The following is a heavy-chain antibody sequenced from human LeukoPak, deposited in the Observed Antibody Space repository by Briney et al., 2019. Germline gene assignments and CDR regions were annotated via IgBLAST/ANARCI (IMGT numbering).Heavy chain of an antibody. CDR2: ISWNSGSI. V-gene: IGHV3-9*01. D-gene: IGHD4-17*01. Sequence: GGSLRLSCAASGFTLSSYALSWVRQAPGGGLEWVSGISWNSGSIGYADSVKGRFTISRDNAKNSLYLQMNSLRAEDTALYYCAKDGYGEIDYWGQGTLVTVSS. CDR1: GFTLSSYA. J-gene: IGHJ4*02. CDR3: AKDGYGEIDY.